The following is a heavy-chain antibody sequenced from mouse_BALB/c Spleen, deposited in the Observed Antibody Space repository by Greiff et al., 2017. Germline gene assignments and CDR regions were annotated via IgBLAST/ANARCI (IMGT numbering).Heavy chain of an antibody. CDR3: ARGAMDY. Sequence: EVQLVESGGGLVQPGGSRKLSCAASGFTFSDYGMAWVRQAPGKGPEWVAFISNLAYSIYYADTVTGRFTISRENAKNTLYLEMSSLRSEDTAMYYCARGAMDYWGQGTSVTVSS. CDR2: ISNLAYSI. CDR1: GFTFSDYG. V-gene: IGHV5-15*02. J-gene: IGHJ4*01.